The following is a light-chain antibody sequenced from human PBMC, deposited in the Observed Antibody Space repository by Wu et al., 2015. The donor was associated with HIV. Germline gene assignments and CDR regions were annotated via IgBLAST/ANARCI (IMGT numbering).Light chain of an antibody. Sequence: EGVLTQSPGTLSLSPGERATLSCRASQSVSSSYIALVSAEPGQAPRLLIYGASNRAADIPDRFSGSGSGTDFTLTISRLEPEDVATYYCQKYNTAPWTFGQGTKVEMK. J-gene: IGKJ1*01. V-gene: IGKV3-20*01. CDR2: GAS. CDR3: QKYNTAPWT. CDR1: QSVSSSY.